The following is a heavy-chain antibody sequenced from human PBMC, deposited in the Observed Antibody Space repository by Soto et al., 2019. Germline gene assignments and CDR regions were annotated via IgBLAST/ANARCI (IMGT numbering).Heavy chain of an antibody. J-gene: IGHJ4*02. D-gene: IGHD3-9*01. V-gene: IGHV3-33*01. CDR3: AREGHDYDFLTGYPKGAPYFDS. CDR2: IWYDESNK. Sequence: QVQLVESGGGVVQPGRSLRLSCAASGFTFSSYGMHWVRQAPGKGLEWVAVIWYDESNKYYADSVKGRFTISRDNSKNTVVLQMNNLRAEDIAVYYCAREGHDYDFLTGYPKGAPYFDSWGQGTLVTVSS. CDR1: GFTFSSYG.